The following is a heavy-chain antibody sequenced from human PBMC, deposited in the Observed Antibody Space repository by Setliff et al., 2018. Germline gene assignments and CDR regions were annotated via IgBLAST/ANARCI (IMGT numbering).Heavy chain of an antibody. CDR3: ARVTSSGWYYYYYMDV. J-gene: IGHJ6*03. Sequence: GGSLRLSCEASGFTFSSRWMSWVRQAPGKGLEWVANIKQDGSVKYYVDSVKGRFTISRDNAKNSLYLQMNSLRAEDTAVYYCARVTSSGWYYYYYMDVWGKGTTVTVSS. CDR2: IKQDGSVK. CDR1: GFTFSSRW. D-gene: IGHD6-19*01. V-gene: IGHV3-7*01.